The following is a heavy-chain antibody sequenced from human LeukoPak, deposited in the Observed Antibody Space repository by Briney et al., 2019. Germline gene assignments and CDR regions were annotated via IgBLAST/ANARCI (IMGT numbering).Heavy chain of an antibody. D-gene: IGHD3-3*01. CDR3: ARPYYVFWSGYFPFYY. CDR1: GFTFSSYW. V-gene: IGHV3-7*01. J-gene: IGHJ4*02. CDR2: IKQDGSEK. Sequence: GGSLRLSCAASGFTFSSYWMSWVRQAPGKGLEWVANIKQDGSEKYYVDSVNGRFTISRDNAKNSLYLQMNSLRAEDTAVYYCARPYYVFWSGYFPFYYWGRATLVTV.